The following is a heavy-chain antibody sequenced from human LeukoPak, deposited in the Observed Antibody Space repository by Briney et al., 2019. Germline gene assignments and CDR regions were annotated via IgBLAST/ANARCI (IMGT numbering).Heavy chain of an antibody. CDR1: GGPTRSYY. CDR3: ARRITIVGAKGSFDI. J-gene: IGHJ3*02. V-gene: IGHV4-59*08. CDR2: IYFTGST. Sequence: MPSETLSLTCSVSGGPTRSYYWSWTRQSPGKSLEWIGYIYFTGSTDHNPSLRSRVTISIDTSKNQFSLKLTSVTAADTAIYYCARRITIVGAKGSFDIWGQGTMVTVSS. D-gene: IGHD1-26*01.